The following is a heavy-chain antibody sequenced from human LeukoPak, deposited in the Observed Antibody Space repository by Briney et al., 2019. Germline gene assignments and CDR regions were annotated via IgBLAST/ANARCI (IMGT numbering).Heavy chain of an antibody. CDR1: GGSISSSTSY. Sequence: PSETLSLTCTVSGGSISSSTSYWGWIRQPPGKGLEWTGSIYYSGSTSYNPSLKSRVTISVDTSKKQFSLKLSSVTAADTAVYYCARQPGGTAAFDIWGQGTMVTVSS. CDR3: ARQPGGTAAFDI. J-gene: IGHJ3*02. D-gene: IGHD1-14*01. V-gene: IGHV4-39*01. CDR2: IYYSGST.